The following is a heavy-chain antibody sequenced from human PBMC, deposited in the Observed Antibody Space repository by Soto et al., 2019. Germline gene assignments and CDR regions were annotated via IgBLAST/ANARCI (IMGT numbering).Heavy chain of an antibody. V-gene: IGHV4-34*01. Sequence: PSETMCLTCAVYGGSFSGYYWSWIRQPPGKGLEWIGEINHSGSTNYNPSLKSRVTISVDTSKNQFSLKLSRVTAADTAFFFFSIPLLRGYVNGRYSFDYWGMGTLVTV. J-gene: IGHJ4*02. CDR1: GGSFSGYY. CDR2: INHSGST. D-gene: IGHD3-10*01. CDR3: SIPLLRGYVNGRYSFDY.